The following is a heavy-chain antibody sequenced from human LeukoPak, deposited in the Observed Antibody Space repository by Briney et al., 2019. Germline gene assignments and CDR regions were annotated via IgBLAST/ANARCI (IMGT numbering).Heavy chain of an antibody. CDR1: GFTFSSYE. J-gene: IGHJ5*02. D-gene: IGHD5-18*01. Sequence: GGSLRLTCAASGFTFSSYEMNWVRQAPGKGLEWISYISSSGSTTYYADSVKGRFTISRDNAKNSLYLQMNSLRAEDTAVYYCARQCGYDYGTNWFDPWGQGTLVTVSS. V-gene: IGHV3-48*03. CDR3: ARQCGYDYGTNWFDP. CDR2: ISSSGSTT.